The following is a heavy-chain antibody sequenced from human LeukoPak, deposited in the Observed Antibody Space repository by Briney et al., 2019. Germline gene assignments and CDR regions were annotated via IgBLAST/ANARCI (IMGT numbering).Heavy chain of an antibody. D-gene: IGHD3-9*01. CDR1: GGSISSGGYY. J-gene: IGHJ6*02. Sequence: PSQTLSLTCTVSGGSISSGGYYWSWIRQHPGKGLEWIGYIYYSGSTYYNPSLKSRVTISVDTSKNQFSLKLSSVTAADTAVYYCARAPGGYDILTGWGDYYGMDVWGQGTTVTVSS. CDR2: IYYSGST. CDR3: ARAPGGYDILTGWGDYYGMDV. V-gene: IGHV4-31*03.